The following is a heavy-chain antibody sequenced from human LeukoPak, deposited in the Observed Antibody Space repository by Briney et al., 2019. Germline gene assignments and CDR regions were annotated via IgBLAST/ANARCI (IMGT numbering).Heavy chain of an antibody. CDR3: ARDQYGSGDGYYMDV. CDR2: ISSSGITI. CDR1: GFTFSSYA. Sequence: GGSLRLSCAASGFTFSSYAMSWVRRAPGKGLEWISYISSSGITIFYADSVKGRFTISRDNAKNSLYLQMNSLRAEDTAVYYCARDQYGSGDGYYMDVWGKGTTVTISS. J-gene: IGHJ6*03. D-gene: IGHD3-10*01. V-gene: IGHV3-48*03.